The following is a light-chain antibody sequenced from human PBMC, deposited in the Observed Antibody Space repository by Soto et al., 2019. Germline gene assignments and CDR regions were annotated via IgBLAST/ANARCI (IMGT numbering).Light chain of an antibody. J-gene: IGLJ2*01. V-gene: IGLV1-40*01. CDR2: GNS. CDR3: QSYDSSLSGSTV. Sequence: QSVLTQPPSVSGAPGQRVTISCTGSSSNIGAGYDVHWYQQPPGTAPKLLIYGNSNRPSGVPDRFSGSKSGTSASLAITGLQAEDEADYYCQSYDSSLSGSTVFGGGTKVTVL. CDR1: SSNIGAGYD.